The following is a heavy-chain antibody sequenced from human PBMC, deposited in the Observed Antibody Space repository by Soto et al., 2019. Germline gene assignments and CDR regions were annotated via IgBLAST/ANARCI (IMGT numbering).Heavy chain of an antibody. CDR1: GYTFTGYY. CDR2: INPNSGGT. CDR3: ARPDGYSYGPGAPSPTSLYY. Sequence: QVQLVQSGAEVKKPGASVNVSCKASGYTFTGYYMHWVRQAPGQGLEWLGWINPNSGGTNYAQKFQGRVTMTRDTSISTAYMELSRLRSDDTAVYYCARPDGYSYGPGAPSPTSLYYWGHGTLVTVSS. J-gene: IGHJ4*01. D-gene: IGHD5-18*01. V-gene: IGHV1-2*02.